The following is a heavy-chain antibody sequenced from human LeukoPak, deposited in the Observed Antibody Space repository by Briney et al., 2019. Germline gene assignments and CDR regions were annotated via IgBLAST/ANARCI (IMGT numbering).Heavy chain of an antibody. V-gene: IGHV4-39*01. Sequence: PSETLSLTCTVSGGSVTSASHYWAWVRQPPGTGLEWIGSIHYSGSTYYSSSLKSRLTISGDTSKSQFSLKLTFVTAADTAVYYCTRHHDYGDKIDYWGQGTLVTVSS. CDR3: TRHHDYGDKIDY. D-gene: IGHD4-23*01. CDR2: IHYSGST. CDR1: GGSVTSASHY. J-gene: IGHJ4*02.